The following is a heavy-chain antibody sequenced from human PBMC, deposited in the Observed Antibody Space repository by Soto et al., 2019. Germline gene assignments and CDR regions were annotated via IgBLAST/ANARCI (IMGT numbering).Heavy chain of an antibody. V-gene: IGHV4-39*01. CDR1: GGSISSSGFY. CDR3: ARVERGTATTVVDAFDI. D-gene: IGHD1-1*01. CDR2: MSHSGGT. J-gene: IGHJ3*02. Sequence: SETLSLTCTVSGGSISSSGFYWCWIRQPPGKGLEWIGEMSHSGGTPFNPSLKSRVTISVDTSKNQFSLKMSSVTAADTALYYCARVERGTATTVVDAFDIWGPGTMVTVSS.